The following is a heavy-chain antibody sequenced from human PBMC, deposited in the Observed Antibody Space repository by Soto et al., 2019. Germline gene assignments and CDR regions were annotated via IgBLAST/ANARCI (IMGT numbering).Heavy chain of an antibody. CDR2: IIHSGST. V-gene: IGHV4-34*01. CDR1: GGSISSYY. D-gene: IGHD3-10*01. Sequence: PSETLSLTCTVSGGSISSYYWSWIRQPPGKGLEWIGEIIHSGSTNFNPSLKSRITISVDTSKNQFSLKLSSVTAADTAVYYCARGRAVRGVIITTIHYFYYGMDVWGQGTTVTVSS. CDR3: ARGRAVRGVIITTIHYFYYGMDV. J-gene: IGHJ6*02.